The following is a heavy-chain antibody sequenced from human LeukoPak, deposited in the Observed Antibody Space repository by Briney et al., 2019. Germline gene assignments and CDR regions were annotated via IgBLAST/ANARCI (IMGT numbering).Heavy chain of an antibody. CDR3: ARDLEYNWFDP. CDR2: IYYSGST. Sequence: SETLSLTCTVSGGSISSYYWSWIRQPPGKGLEWIGYIYYSGSTNYNPSLKSRVAISVDTSKNQFSLRLSSVTAADTAVYYCARDLEYNWFDPWGQGTLVTVSS. V-gene: IGHV4-59*01. J-gene: IGHJ5*02. CDR1: GGSISSYY.